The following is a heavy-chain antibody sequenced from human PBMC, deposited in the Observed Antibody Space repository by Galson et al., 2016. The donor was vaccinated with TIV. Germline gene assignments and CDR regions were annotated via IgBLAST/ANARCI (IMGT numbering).Heavy chain of an antibody. Sequence: SVKVSCKASGYTFTSRAVHWVRQAPGQSLEWMAWINAGNGNKKYSENSQGRLTITRDTSASTVYMELSSLRSEDTAVYYCARDGGGTPAKSLGYWGQGTLVTVSS. J-gene: IGHJ4*02. CDR2: INAGNGNK. CDR1: GYTFTSRA. CDR3: ARDGGGTPAKSLGY. D-gene: IGHD3-16*01. V-gene: IGHV1-3*01.